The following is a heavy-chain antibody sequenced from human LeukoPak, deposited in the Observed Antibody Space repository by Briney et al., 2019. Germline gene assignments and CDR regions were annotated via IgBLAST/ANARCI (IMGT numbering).Heavy chain of an antibody. Sequence: ASVKVSCKASGYTFTGYYIHWARQAPGQGLEWMGWINPISGGTNYAEKFQGRVTTTRDTSINTAYMEVTRLTSDDTAVYYCAREDGSFDYWGQGTLVIVSS. J-gene: IGHJ4*02. CDR2: INPISGGT. CDR3: AREDGSFDY. D-gene: IGHD5-24*01. V-gene: IGHV1-2*02. CDR1: GYTFTGYY.